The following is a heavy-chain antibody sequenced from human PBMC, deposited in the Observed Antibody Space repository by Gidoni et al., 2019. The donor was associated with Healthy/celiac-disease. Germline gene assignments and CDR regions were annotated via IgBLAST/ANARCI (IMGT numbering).Heavy chain of an antibody. V-gene: IGHV3-74*01. Sequence: EVQLVESGGGLVQPGGSLRLSCAASGCTFSTSAMHWVRQAPGMGLVWVSRINGDGSTTTYADSVRGRFTISRDNAKNTLYLQMNSLRAEDTALYYCARLAYFYYGVDVWGQGTTVTVSS. CDR1: GCTFSTSA. D-gene: IGHD2-21*01. J-gene: IGHJ6*02. CDR2: INGDGSTT. CDR3: ARLAYFYYGVDV.